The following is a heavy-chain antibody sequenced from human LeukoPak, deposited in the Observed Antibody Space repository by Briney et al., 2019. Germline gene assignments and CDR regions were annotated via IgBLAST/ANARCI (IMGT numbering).Heavy chain of an antibody. J-gene: IGHJ4*02. D-gene: IGHD2-8*01. Sequence: ASVKVSCKASGYTFTSYYMHWVRQAPGQGLEWMGIINPSGGSTSYAQKFQGRVTMTRDMSTSTVYMELSSLRSEDTAVYYCARESCTNGVCSTRLDYWGQGTLVTVSS. CDR1: GYTFTSYY. CDR3: ARESCTNGVCSTRLDY. CDR2: INPSGGST. V-gene: IGHV1-46*01.